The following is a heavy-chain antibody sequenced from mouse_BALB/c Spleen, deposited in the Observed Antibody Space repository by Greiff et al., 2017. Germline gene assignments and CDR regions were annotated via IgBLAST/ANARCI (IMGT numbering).Heavy chain of an antibody. J-gene: IGHJ4*01. CDR3: TRGDSLLRPNAMDY. CDR2: IYPGDGDT. V-gene: IGHV1-82*01. CDR1: GYAFSSSW. D-gene: IGHD1-2*01. Sequence: QVQLQQSGPELVKPGASVKISCKASGYAFSSSWMNWVKQRPGQGLEWIGRIYPGDGDTNYNGKFKGKATLTADKSSSTAYMQLSSLTSEDSAVYYCTRGDSLLRPNAMDYWGQGTSVTVSS.